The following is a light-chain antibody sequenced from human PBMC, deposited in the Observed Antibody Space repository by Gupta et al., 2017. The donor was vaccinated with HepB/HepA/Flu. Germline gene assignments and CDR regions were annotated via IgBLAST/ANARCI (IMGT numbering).Light chain of an antibody. CDR1: QSVSTY. V-gene: IGKV3-11*01. CDR3: QQRSNWPPWT. Sequence: EIVLTQSPATLSLSPGERATLSCRASQSVSTYLAWFQQKPGQAPRLLIYDASNRDTGIPARFSGSGFGTDLTLTISSREQEDFAVYYCQQRSNWPPWTFGQGTKVEIK. CDR2: DAS. J-gene: IGKJ1*01.